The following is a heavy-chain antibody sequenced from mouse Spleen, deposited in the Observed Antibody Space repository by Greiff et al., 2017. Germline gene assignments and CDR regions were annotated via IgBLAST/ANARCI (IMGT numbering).Heavy chain of an antibody. CDR2: IDPSDSYT. V-gene: IGHV1-69*01. CDR1: GYTFTSYW. CDR3: AIYYDYDDGSFAY. Sequence: QVQLQQPGAELVMPGASVKLSCKASGYTFTSYWMHWVKQRPGQGLEWIGEIDPSDSYTNYNQKFKGKATLTVDKSSSTAYMQLSSLTSEDSAVYFCAIYYDYDDGSFAYWGQGTLVTVSA. D-gene: IGHD2-4*01. J-gene: IGHJ3*01.